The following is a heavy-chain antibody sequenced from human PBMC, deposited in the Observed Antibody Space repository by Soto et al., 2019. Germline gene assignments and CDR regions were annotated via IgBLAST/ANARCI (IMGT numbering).Heavy chain of an antibody. CDR3: ARVPLRYSSSHNFDS. CDR1: GASVCIGSFY. Sequence: SETLSLTCSVSGASVCIGSFYWSWIRQPPGKGLEWIGFIYNNETFSYNPSLKSRVTLSVDTSKHQFSLKLSSVTAADTAVYYCARVPLRYSSSHNFDSWGQGALVTVSS. V-gene: IGHV4-61*01. J-gene: IGHJ4*02. D-gene: IGHD6-19*01. CDR2: IYNNETF.